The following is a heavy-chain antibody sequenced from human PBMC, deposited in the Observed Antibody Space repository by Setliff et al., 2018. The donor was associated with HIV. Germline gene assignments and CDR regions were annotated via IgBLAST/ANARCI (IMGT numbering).Heavy chain of an antibody. CDR2: INPSGGST. J-gene: IGHJ6*03. CDR3: ARNPRIAVAGTDYYYYMDV. CDR1: GYTFTSYY. D-gene: IGHD6-19*01. Sequence: GASVKVSCKASGYTFTSYYMHWVRQAPGQGLEWMGIINPSGGSTSYAQKFQGRVTMTRDTSTSTVYMELSSLRSEDTAVYYCARNPRIAVAGTDYYYYMDVWAKGPRSPSP. V-gene: IGHV1-46*01.